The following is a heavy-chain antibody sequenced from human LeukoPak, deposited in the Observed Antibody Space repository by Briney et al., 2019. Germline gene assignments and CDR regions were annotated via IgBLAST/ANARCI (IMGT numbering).Heavy chain of an antibody. CDR1: GYNFNSHG. Sequence: ASVKVSCKASGYNFNSHGISWVRQAPGQGLEWMGWISAYNGNTNYGQSFQGRVTMTTDTSTSTAYMELRSLRSDDTAVYYCTRHFGVYYYYFYMDVWGKGTTVTVSS. V-gene: IGHV1-18*01. D-gene: IGHD3-10*01. CDR3: TRHFGVYYYYFYMDV. J-gene: IGHJ6*03. CDR2: ISAYNGNT.